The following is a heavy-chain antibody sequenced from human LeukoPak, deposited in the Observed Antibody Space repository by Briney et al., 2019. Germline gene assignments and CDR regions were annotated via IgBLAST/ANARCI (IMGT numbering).Heavy chain of an antibody. CDR3: ARGLGSGIAAAGTGY. CDR1: GFTFSDYY. CDR2: ISSSGSTI. J-gene: IGHJ4*02. Sequence: PGGSLRLSCAASGFTFSDYYMSWIRQAPGKGLEWVSYISSSGSTIYYAESVKGRVTISRDNAKNSLYLQMNSLRAEDTAVYYCARGLGSGIAAAGTGYWGQGTLVTVSS. V-gene: IGHV3-11*01. D-gene: IGHD6-13*01.